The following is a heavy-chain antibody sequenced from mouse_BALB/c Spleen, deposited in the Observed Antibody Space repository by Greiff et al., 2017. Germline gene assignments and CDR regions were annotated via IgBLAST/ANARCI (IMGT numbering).Heavy chain of an antibody. D-gene: IGHD2-1*01. CDR2: IRSKSNNYAT. Sequence: EVMLVESGGGLVQPKGSLKLSCAASGFTFNTYAMNWVRQAPGKGLEWVARIRSKSNNYATYYADSVKDRFTISRDDSQSMLYLQMNNLKTEDTAMYYCVRQYGNYGDWYFDVWGAGTTVTVSS. CDR3: VRQYGNYGDWYFDV. J-gene: IGHJ1*01. V-gene: IGHV10-1*02. CDR1: GFTFNTYA.